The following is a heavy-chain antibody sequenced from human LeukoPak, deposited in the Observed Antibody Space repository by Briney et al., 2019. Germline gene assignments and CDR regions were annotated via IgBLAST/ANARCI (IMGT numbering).Heavy chain of an antibody. V-gene: IGHV3-7*04. CDR3: ARSQWLRFDAFDI. CDR1: GFTFNSYW. D-gene: IGHD5-12*01. J-gene: IGHJ3*02. CDR2: IKQDGREK. Sequence: GGSLRLSCAASGFTFNSYWMSWVRQAPGKGLEWVANIKQDGREKYYVDSVKGRFTISRDNAKNSLYLQMNSLRAEDTAVYYCARSQWLRFDAFDIWGQGTVVTVSS.